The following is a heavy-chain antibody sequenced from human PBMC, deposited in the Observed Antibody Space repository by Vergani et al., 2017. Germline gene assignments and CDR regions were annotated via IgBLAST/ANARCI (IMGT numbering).Heavy chain of an antibody. CDR2: IWYDGSNK. CDR1: GFTFSSYG. J-gene: IGHJ6*03. CDR3: AKAEQWLVYYMDV. Sequence: QVQLVESGGGLVKPGGSLRLSCAASGFTFSSYGMHWVRQAPGKGLEWVAVIWYDGSNKYYADSVKGRFTISRDNSKNTLYLQMNSLRAEDTAVYYCAKAEQWLVYYMDVWGKGTTVTVSS. D-gene: IGHD6-19*01. V-gene: IGHV3-33*06.